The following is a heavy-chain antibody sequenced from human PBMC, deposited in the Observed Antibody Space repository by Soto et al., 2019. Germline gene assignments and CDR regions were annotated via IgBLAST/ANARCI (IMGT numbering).Heavy chain of an antibody. D-gene: IGHD2-2*03. CDR1: GFTFSSYA. V-gene: IGHV3-30-3*01. J-gene: IGHJ6*02. CDR2: ISYDGSNK. Sequence: QVQLVESGGGVVQPGRSLRLSCAASGFTFSSYAMHWVRQAPGKGLEWVAVISYDGSNKYYADSVKGRFTISRDNSKNTPYLQMNSLRVEDTAVEYCARGGLDNVVVPAAIRPPPYYYYYGMDVWGQGTTVTVSS. CDR3: ARGGLDNVVVPAAIRPPPYYYYYGMDV.